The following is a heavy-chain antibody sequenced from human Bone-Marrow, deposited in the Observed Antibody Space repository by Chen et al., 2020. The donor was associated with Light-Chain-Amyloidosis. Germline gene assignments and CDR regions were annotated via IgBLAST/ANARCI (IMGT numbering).Heavy chain of an antibody. CDR2: MHHTGKT. Sequence: QVQLQESGPGLVKPSETLSLTCVVSGLSVSRDYYWAWIRQPPGKGLEWIGNMHHTGKTYYNPALKSRVTLSRDTSKHQFSLKLTSVTAADTAVYYCAKEVNWGSEWSWGQGTLVTVSS. D-gene: IGHD7-27*01. V-gene: IGHV4-38-2*02. CDR1: GLSVSRDYY. CDR3: AKEVNWGSEWS. J-gene: IGHJ4*01.